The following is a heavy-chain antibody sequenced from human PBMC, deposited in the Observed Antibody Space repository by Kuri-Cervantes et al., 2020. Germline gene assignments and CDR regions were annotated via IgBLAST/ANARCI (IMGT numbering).Heavy chain of an antibody. CDR3: ASCGYSYGYYYYYYYYMDV. Sequence: SETLSLTCTVSGGPISNYYWSWIRQPPGKGLEWIGYIYYSGSTNYNPSLKSRVTISVDTSKNQFSLKLSSVTAADTAVYYCASCGYSYGYYYYYYYYMDVWGKGTTVTVSS. CDR1: GGPISNYY. V-gene: IGHV4-59*01. CDR2: IYYSGST. D-gene: IGHD5-18*01. J-gene: IGHJ6*03.